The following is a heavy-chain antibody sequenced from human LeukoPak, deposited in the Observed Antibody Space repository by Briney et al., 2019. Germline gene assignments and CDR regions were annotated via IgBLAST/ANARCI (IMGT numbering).Heavy chain of an antibody. J-gene: IGHJ5*02. Sequence: PSETLSLTCTVSGGSISGYYWNWIRQPPGKGLEWIGYIYYSGSTNYNPSLKSRVTISVDTSKNQFSLKLSSVTAADTAVYYCARHYGSGWYNWFGPWGQGTLVTVSS. CDR2: IYYSGST. CDR3: ARHYGSGWYNWFGP. D-gene: IGHD6-19*01. V-gene: IGHV4-59*01. CDR1: GGSISGYY.